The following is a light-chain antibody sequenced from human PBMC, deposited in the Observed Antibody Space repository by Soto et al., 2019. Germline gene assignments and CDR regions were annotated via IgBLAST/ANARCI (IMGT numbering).Light chain of an antibody. V-gene: IGKV3-11*01. CDR2: RVS. J-gene: IGKJ4*01. CDR1: QSVSRF. CDR3: QQRFTWPLS. Sequence: ETVLTQSPATLSLSPGERATLSCRASQSVSRFFAWYQQKPGQAPRLLIYRVSNRATGVPAMFSGSGSGTDFTLSISSLEPEDSGVYYCQQRFTWPLSFGGGTKVEIK.